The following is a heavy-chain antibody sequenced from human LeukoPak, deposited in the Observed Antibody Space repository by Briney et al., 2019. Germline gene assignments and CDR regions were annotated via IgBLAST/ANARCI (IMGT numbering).Heavy chain of an antibody. D-gene: IGHD5-18*01. J-gene: IGHJ4*02. Sequence: PGRSLRLSCAASGFTFSSYVMHWVRQAPGKGLEWVAIISYDGSNKYYADSVKGRFTISRDNSKNTLFLQMNSLRAEDTAVYYCAKDRTSVHLWLSDLDYWGQGTQVTVSS. CDR2: ISYDGSNK. CDR3: AKDRTSVHLWLSDLDY. V-gene: IGHV3-30*18. CDR1: GFTFSSYV.